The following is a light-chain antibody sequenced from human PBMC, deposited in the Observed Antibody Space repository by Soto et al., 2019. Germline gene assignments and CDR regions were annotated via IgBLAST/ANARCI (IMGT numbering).Light chain of an antibody. V-gene: IGKV4-1*01. J-gene: IGKJ1*01. CDR1: QSVLYNKNY. Sequence: DIVMTQSPDSLAVSLGERATINCKSSQSVLYNKNYLAWYQQKPGQPPKLLIYWASTRESGVPDRFSGSGSGTDFTLTISSLQAEDVAVYYCQQYYSTPLAFGQGTKVEIK. CDR2: WAS. CDR3: QQYYSTPLA.